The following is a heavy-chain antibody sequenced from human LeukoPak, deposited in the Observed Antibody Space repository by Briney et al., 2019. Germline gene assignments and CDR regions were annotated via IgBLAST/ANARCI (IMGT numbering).Heavy chain of an antibody. V-gene: IGHV3-66*01. CDR2: IYSGGST. Sequence: GGSLRLSCAASGSTVSSNYMSWVRQAPGKGLEWVSVIYSGGSTYYADSVKGRFTISRDNSKNTLYLQMNSLRAEDTAVYYCARDPLSSYYYYYCMDVWGQGTTVTVSS. CDR3: ARDPLSSYYYYYCMDV. CDR1: GSTVSSNY. J-gene: IGHJ6*02.